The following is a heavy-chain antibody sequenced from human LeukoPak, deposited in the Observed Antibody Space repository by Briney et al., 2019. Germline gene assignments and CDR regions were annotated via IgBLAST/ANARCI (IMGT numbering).Heavy chain of an antibody. J-gene: IGHJ3*02. CDR3: AKAGKGAQAFDI. CDR2: IKQDGSEK. D-gene: IGHD1-26*01. V-gene: IGHV3-7*03. CDR1: GFTFSKHW. Sequence: GGSLRLSCAASGFTFSKHWMSWVRQAPGKGLEWVANIKQDGSEKYYVDSVKGRFTISRDNSKNTLYLQMNSLRAEDTAVYYCAKAGKGAQAFDIWGEGTMVTVSS.